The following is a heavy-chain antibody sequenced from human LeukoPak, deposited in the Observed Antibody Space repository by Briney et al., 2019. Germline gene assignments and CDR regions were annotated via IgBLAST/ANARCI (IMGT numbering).Heavy chain of an antibody. CDR2: IIPIFGTA. J-gene: IGHJ4*02. CDR1: GGTFNSYA. D-gene: IGHD6-6*01. Sequence: SVTVSYKASGGTFNSYAISWLRQAPGQGLEWMGGIIPIFGTANYAQKFQGRVTITTDESTSTAYMELSSLRSEDTAVYYCCAGGNRAALDYWGQGTLVTVSS. CDR3: CAGGNRAALDY. V-gene: IGHV1-69*05.